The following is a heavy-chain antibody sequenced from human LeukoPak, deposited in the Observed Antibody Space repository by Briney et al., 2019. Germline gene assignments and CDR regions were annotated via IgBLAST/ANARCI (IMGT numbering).Heavy chain of an antibody. D-gene: IGHD2-15*01. V-gene: IGHV1-2*06. CDR2: INPNSGGS. CDR1: GYTFTGYY. Sequence: APVKVSCKASGYTFTGYYIHWVRQAPGQGLEWMGRINPNSGGSNYAQKFQGRVTMTRDTSISTAYMELSRLISDDTAVYFCARLSGRFDGRSAAFHYWGQGTLVTASS. J-gene: IGHJ4*02. CDR3: ARLSGRFDGRSAAFHY.